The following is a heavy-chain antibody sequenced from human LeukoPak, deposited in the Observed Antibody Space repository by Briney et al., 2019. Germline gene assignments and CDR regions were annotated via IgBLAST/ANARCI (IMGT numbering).Heavy chain of an antibody. CDR3: ARVNRGFEAFDI. J-gene: IGHJ3*02. D-gene: IGHD1-14*01. CDR2: IFYSGST. Sequence: PSETLSLTCTVSGGSISSYYWSWIRQPPGKGLEWIGYIFYSGSTNYNPSLKSRVTISVDTSKNQFSLKLSSVTAADTAVYYCARVNRGFEAFDIWGQGTMVTVSS. CDR1: GGSISSYY. V-gene: IGHV4-59*01.